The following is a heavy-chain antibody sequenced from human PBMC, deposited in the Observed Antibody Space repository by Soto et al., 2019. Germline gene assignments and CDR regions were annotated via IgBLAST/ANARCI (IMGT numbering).Heavy chain of an antibody. CDR3: ARGSSVDY. J-gene: IGHJ4*02. CDR1: GFTFTDYA. CDR2: ISSTGYTK. V-gene: IGHV3-48*02. Sequence: EEQLVESGGDLVQPGGSLRLSCAASGFTFTDYAMNWVRQAPGQGLEWISYISSTGYTKYYADSVKGRFTISRDSATNSVYLQMSSLRDEETAVYYCARGSSVDYWGQGTLVTVSS.